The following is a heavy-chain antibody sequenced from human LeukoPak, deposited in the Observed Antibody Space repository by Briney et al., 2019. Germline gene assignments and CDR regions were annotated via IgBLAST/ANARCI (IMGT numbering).Heavy chain of an antibody. J-gene: IGHJ3*02. D-gene: IGHD3-10*01. Sequence: SETLSLTCAVYGGSFSGYYWSWIRQPPGKGLEWIGEINHSGSTNYNPSLKSRVTISVDTSKNQFSLKLSSVTAADTAVYYCARGGLRITMVRGVKGNAFDIWGQGTMVTVSS. V-gene: IGHV4-34*01. CDR3: ARGGLRITMVRGVKGNAFDI. CDR2: INHSGST. CDR1: GGSFSGYY.